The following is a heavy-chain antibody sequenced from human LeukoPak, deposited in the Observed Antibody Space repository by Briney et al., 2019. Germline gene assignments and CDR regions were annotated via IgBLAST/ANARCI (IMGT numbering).Heavy chain of an antibody. D-gene: IGHD3-3*01. CDR3: ATARSFRFLEWLR. Sequence: ASVKVSCKAFGYTFTSNYMHWVRQAPGQGPEWMGVISPSGGSTTYAQKFQGRVTMTEDTSTDTAYMELSSLRSEDTAVYYCATARSFRFLEWLRWGQGTLVTVSS. CDR2: ISPSGGST. J-gene: IGHJ4*02. V-gene: IGHV1-46*01. CDR1: GYTFTSNY.